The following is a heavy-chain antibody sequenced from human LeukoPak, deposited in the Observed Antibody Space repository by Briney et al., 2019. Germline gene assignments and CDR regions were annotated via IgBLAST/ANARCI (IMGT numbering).Heavy chain of an antibody. CDR1: GFTFSNYE. D-gene: IGHD2-15*01. Sequence: GGSLRLACVASGFTFSNYEMNWVRQAPGKGLEWVPYISSSGSLISYADSVKGRFTISRDSSKNTLYLQMNSLRAEDTAVYYCAKETYQLAALDYWGQGALVTVSS. V-gene: IGHV3-48*03. J-gene: IGHJ4*02. CDR3: AKETYQLAALDY. CDR2: ISSSGSLI.